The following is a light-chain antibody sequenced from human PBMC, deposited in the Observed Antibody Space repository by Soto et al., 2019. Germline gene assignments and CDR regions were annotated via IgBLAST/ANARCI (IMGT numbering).Light chain of an antibody. V-gene: IGKV2-28*01. CDR1: ESLLHSNGYYY. Sequence: DIVMTQSPLSLPVTPGEPSSISCRSSESLLHSNGYYYLDWYLQKPGQSPQLLLYLASNRASGVTERFSGSGSGTTFTLKISRVEAEYVGIYYGMQALQTPPTFGPGTKLEIK. CDR3: MQALQTPPT. CDR2: LAS. J-gene: IGKJ2*01.